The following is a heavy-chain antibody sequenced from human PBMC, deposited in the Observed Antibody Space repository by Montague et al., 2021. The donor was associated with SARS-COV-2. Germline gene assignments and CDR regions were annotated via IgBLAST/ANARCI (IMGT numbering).Heavy chain of an antibody. V-gene: IGHV4-34*01. CDR1: GTSFSGYY. Sequence: SETLSLTCAVHGTSFSGYYWNWIRQPPGKGLEWIGEINHGGSTEYSPSLKSRLTISADTSKNQFSLKLTSVAAADTAFYYCARLRDGVVPSPILGVGPSDSYDHIDVWGKGTTVTVSS. D-gene: IGHD3-10*01. CDR3: ARLRDGVVPSPILGVGPSDSYDHIDV. CDR2: INHGGST. J-gene: IGHJ6*03.